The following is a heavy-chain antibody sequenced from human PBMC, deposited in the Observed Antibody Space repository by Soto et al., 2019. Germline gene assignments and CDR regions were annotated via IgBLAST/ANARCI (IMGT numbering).Heavy chain of an antibody. CDR3: AKPDY. CDR1: GFTFSTYV. V-gene: IGHV3-23*01. Sequence: EVQLLESGGGLVQPGGSLRLSCAASGFTFSTYVMSWVRQAPGKGLEWVSTISGSGSSTYYADSVKGRFTISRDNSRNTLDLQVNSLRADDTAVYYCAKPDYWGQGTLVTVSS. CDR2: ISGSGSST. J-gene: IGHJ4*02.